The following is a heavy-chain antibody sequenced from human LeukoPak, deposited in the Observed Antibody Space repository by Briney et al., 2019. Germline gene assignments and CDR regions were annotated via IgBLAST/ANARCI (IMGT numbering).Heavy chain of an antibody. V-gene: IGHV1-69*04. Sequence: SVKVSCKASGGTFSSYTISWVRQAPGQGLEWMGRIIPILGIANYAQKFQGRVTITADKSTSTAYMELSSLRSEDTAVYYCARDRPTYYYDSSGSAFDYWGQGTLVTVSS. D-gene: IGHD3-22*01. J-gene: IGHJ4*02. CDR2: IIPILGIA. CDR1: GGTFSSYT. CDR3: ARDRPTYYYDSSGSAFDY.